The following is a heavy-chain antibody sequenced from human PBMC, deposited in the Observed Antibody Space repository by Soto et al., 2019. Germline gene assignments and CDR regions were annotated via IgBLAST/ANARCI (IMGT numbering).Heavy chain of an antibody. Sequence: ASAKVSRQECCYTLTSYAMHWVRQAPGQRLEWMGWISAYNGNTNYAQKLQGRVTMTTDTSTSTAYMELRSLRSDDTAVYYCARDFGLLPSPFDYWGQGTLVTVSS. D-gene: IGHD2-15*01. CDR2: ISAYNGNT. V-gene: IGHV1-18*01. CDR3: ARDFGLLPSPFDY. J-gene: IGHJ4*02. CDR1: CYTLTSYA.